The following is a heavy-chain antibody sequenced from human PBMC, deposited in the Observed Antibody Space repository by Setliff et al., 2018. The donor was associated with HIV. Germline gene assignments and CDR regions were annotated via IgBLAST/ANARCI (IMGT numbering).Heavy chain of an antibody. D-gene: IGHD2-21*01. V-gene: IGHV4-34*01. J-gene: IGHJ3*02. Sequence: PSETLSLTCAVFGGSFTDYYWIWIRQPPGKGLERIGEINHSGSTHYNPSLKSRFIISVDTSKNQFSLKLSSVTAADTAVYYCARHSIAVVIGVPERDDAFDIWGHGTMVTVSS. CDR1: GGSFTDYY. CDR2: INHSGST. CDR3: ARHSIAVVIGVPERDDAFDI.